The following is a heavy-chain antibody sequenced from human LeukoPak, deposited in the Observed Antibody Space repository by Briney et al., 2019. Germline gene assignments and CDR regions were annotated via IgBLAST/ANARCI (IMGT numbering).Heavy chain of an antibody. J-gene: IGHJ4*02. CDR3: SRLLDD. Sequence: GGSLRLSCAACGFTLGNHRMDWVRQAPGKGLEWVANIKYDGSEKYYVDSVKGRFTISRDNAKKLVYLEMNSLRAEDTAVYYCSRLLDDWGQGTLVTVSS. V-gene: IGHV3-7*01. CDR2: IKYDGSEK. CDR1: GFTLGNHR.